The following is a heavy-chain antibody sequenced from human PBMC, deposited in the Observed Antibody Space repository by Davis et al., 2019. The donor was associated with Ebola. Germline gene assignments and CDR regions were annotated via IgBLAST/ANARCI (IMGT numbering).Heavy chain of an antibody. CDR1: GFTFSSYS. V-gene: IGHV3-21*01. CDR3: ARDSSWLENDSIDY. CDR2: ISSSSSYI. J-gene: IGHJ4*02. Sequence: GESLKISCAASGFTFSSYSMNWVRQAPGRGLEWVSSISSSSSYIYYADSVKGRFTISRDNAKNSLYLQMNSLRAEDTAVYYCARDSSWLENDSIDYWGQGTLVTVSS. D-gene: IGHD6-19*01.